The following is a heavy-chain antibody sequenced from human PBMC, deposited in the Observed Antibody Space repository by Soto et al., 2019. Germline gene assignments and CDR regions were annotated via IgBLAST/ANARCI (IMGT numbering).Heavy chain of an antibody. Sequence: PGGSLRLSCAASGFTFSGSAMHWVRQASGKGLEWVGRIRSKANNYATAYAASVKGRFTISRDDSENTAYLQMNSLKTEDSAVYYCTRLGYDSSGPTTGDAFDIWGQRTMVTVSS. V-gene: IGHV3-73*01. J-gene: IGHJ3*02. CDR2: IRSKANNYAT. CDR3: TRLGYDSSGPTTGDAFDI. D-gene: IGHD3-22*01. CDR1: GFTFSGSA.